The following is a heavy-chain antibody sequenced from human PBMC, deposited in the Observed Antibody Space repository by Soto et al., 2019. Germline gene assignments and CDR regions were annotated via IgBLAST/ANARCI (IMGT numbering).Heavy chain of an antibody. D-gene: IGHD2-2*01. CDR3: ASIVVVPAAHLRPAVATIDY. Sequence: SETLSLTCAVYGGSFSGYYWSWIRQPPGKGLEWIGEINHSGSTNYNPSLKSRVTISVDTSKNQFSLKLSSVTAADTAVYYCASIVVVPAAHLRPAVATIDYWGQGTLVTVSS. J-gene: IGHJ4*02. V-gene: IGHV4-34*01. CDR1: GGSFSGYY. CDR2: INHSGST.